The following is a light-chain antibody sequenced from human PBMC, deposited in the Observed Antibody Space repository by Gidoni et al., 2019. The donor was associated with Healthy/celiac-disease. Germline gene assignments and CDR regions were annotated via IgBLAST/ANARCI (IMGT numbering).Light chain of an antibody. CDR1: HGISSA. CDR3: QQINSYAFT. CDR2: DAS. V-gene: IGKV1-13*02. Sequence: AIQLPQSPSSLSASVGDRVTITCRASHGISSALAWYQQKPVKAPQLLIYDASSFESGVPSRFSGSGSGTDFTLSIRRLQPEDFATYYCQQINSYAFTFGPGTKVDIK. J-gene: IGKJ3*01.